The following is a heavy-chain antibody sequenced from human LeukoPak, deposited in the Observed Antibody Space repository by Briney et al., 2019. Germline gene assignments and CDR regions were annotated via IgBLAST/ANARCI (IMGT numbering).Heavy chain of an antibody. CDR1: GFTFSSYS. CDR3: ARSASGSYWGRFDY. Sequence: GGSLRLSCAASGFTFSSYSMNWVRQAPGKGLEWVSSISSSSSNIYYADSVKGRFTISRDNAKNSLYLQMNSLRAEDTAVYYCARSASGSYWGRFDYWGQGTLVTVSS. D-gene: IGHD1-26*01. J-gene: IGHJ4*02. CDR2: ISSSSSNI. V-gene: IGHV3-21*01.